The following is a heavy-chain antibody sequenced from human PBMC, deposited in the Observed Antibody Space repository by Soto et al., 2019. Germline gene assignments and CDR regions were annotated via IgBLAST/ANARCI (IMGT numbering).Heavy chain of an antibody. CDR1: GFTFSRYG. CDR2: ILDDGSDQ. V-gene: IGHV3-33*01. CDR3: ARDDACGDNGFDY. Sequence: QVQLVESGGGVVQPGRSLRLSCAASGFTFSRYGMHWVRQAPGKGLEWVAVILDDGSDQNYADSVKGRFSISRDNSKNTLYLQMNSLRAEISDVYYCARDDACGDNGFDYWGQGTLVTVSS. J-gene: IGHJ4*02. D-gene: IGHD4-17*01.